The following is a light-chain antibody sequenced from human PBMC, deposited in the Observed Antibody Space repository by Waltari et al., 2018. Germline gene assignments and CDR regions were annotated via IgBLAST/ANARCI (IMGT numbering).Light chain of an antibody. CDR1: GSDIGGNKY. CDR2: DVT. Sequence: QSALTQPASVSGTPGQSITISCSGPGSDIGGNKYVSWYQQHPGEAPKVIIYDVTSRPSGVSDRFSGSKSGNTAFLTISGLQAEDEADYYCSSYATTRVIFGGGTKVTVL. CDR3: SSYATTRVI. V-gene: IGLV2-14*03. J-gene: IGLJ2*01.